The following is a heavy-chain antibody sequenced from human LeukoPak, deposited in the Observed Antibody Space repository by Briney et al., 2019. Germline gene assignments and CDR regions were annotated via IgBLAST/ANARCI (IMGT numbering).Heavy chain of an antibody. D-gene: IGHD3-9*01. J-gene: IGHJ4*02. CDR3: ARVQDYDILTGYQPYYFDY. Sequence: GESLKISCKGSGYSFTSYWIGWVRQMPGKGLEWMGIIYPGDSDTRYSPSFQGQVTISADKSISTAYLQWSSLKASDTAMYYCARVQDYDILTGYQPYYFDYWGQGTLVTVSS. CDR1: GYSFTSYW. CDR2: IYPGDSDT. V-gene: IGHV5-51*01.